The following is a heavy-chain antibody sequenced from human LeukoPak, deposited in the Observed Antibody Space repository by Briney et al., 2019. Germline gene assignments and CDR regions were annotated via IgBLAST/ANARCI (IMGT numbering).Heavy chain of an antibody. CDR3: ASGTFTAGLFDY. Sequence: SQTLSLTCAISGDSVSSNSAAWNWIRQSPSRGLEWLGRTNYRSKWYNDYAVSVKSRITINPDTSKNQFSLQLNSVTPEDTAVYYCASGTFTAGLFDYWGQGTLVTVSS. J-gene: IGHJ4*02. CDR1: GDSVSSNSAA. V-gene: IGHV6-1*01. CDR2: TNYRSKWYN. D-gene: IGHD6-19*01.